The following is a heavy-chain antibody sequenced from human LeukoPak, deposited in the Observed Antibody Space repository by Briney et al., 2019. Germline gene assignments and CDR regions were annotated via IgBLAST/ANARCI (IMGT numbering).Heavy chain of an antibody. Sequence: PGGSLRLSCAASGFTFSTYAMGWVRQAPGKGLEWVSSIKGSGGDPFYADSVKGRFTISRDNSENMLFLQLNSLRAEDSAVYYCAKGGHDFNPFYWWGQGTLVTVSS. J-gene: IGHJ4*02. CDR3: AKGGHDFNPFYW. CDR2: IKGSGGDP. D-gene: IGHD2-21*02. V-gene: IGHV3-23*01. CDR1: GFTFSTYA.